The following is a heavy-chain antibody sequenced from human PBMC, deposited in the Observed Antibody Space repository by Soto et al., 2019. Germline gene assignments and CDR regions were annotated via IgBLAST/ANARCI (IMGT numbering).Heavy chain of an antibody. D-gene: IGHD1-26*01. CDR3: GKPPSQGGDRDPFYG. CDR1: GYSFTSYW. V-gene: IGHV5-51*01. J-gene: IGHJ3*01. CDR2: IYPGDSDT. Sequence: GESLKLSCKGSGYSFTSYWIGWVRQTSGKGLEWMGIIYPGDSDTRYSPSFQGQVTISADKSISTAYLQWSSLTASDTAIYFCGKPPSQGGDRDPFYGRGQRTVVTVSS.